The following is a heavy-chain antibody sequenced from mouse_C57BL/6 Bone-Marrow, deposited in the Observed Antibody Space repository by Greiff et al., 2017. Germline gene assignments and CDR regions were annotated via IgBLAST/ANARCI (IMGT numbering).Heavy chain of an antibody. V-gene: IGHV6-6*01. CDR2: IRNKANNHAT. Sequence: EVQLQESGGGLVQPGGSMKLSCAASGFTFSDAWMDWVRQSPEKGLEWVAEIRNKANNHATYYAESVKGRFTISRDDSKSSVYLQMNSLRAEDTGIYYCITTVVKDFDYWGKGTTLTVSS. CDR3: ITTVVKDFDY. CDR1: GFTFSDAW. J-gene: IGHJ2*01. D-gene: IGHD1-1*01.